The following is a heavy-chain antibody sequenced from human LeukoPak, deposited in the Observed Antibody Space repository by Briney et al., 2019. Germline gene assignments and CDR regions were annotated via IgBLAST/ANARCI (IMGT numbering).Heavy chain of an antibody. J-gene: IGHJ4*02. D-gene: IGHD6-19*01. CDR3: AREVPDSSGWLIDY. V-gene: IGHV4-38-2*02. CDR1: GYSISSGYY. CDR2: IYHSGST. Sequence: PSETLSLTCTVSGYSISSGYYWGWIRQPPRKGLEWIGSIYHSGSTYYNPSLKCRVTISVDTSKNHFSLRLSSVTAADTAVYYCAREVPDSSGWLIDYWGQGTLVTVSP.